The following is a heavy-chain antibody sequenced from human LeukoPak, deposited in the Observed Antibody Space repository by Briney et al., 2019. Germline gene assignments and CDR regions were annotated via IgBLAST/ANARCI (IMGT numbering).Heavy chain of an antibody. V-gene: IGHV4-39*07. CDR2: IYYSGST. D-gene: IGHD2-15*01. CDR3: ARDWVGTNYFDY. J-gene: IGHJ4*02. Sequence: SETLSLTCTVSGGSISSSSYYWGWIRQPPGKGLEWIGSIYYSGSTYYNPSLKSRVTISVDTSKNQFSLKLSSVTAADTAVYYCARDWVGTNYFDYWGQGTLVTVSS. CDR1: GGSISSSSYY.